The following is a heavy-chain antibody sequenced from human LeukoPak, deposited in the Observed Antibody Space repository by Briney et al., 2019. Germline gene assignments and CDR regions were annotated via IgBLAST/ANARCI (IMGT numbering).Heavy chain of an antibody. V-gene: IGHV4-30-2*01. J-gene: IGHJ4*02. CDR2: IYHSGST. CDR3: ARGSWSSHIDY. CDR1: GGSISSGGYY. D-gene: IGHD6-13*01. Sequence: SQTLSLTCTVSGGSISSGGYYWSWIRQPPGKGLEWIGYIYHSGSTNYNPSLKSRVTISVDTSKNQFSLKLSSVTAADTAVYYCARGSWSSHIDYWGQGTLVTVSS.